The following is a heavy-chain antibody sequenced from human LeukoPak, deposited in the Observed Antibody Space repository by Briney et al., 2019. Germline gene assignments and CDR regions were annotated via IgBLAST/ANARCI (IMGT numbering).Heavy chain of an antibody. CDR2: IKQDGSEK. CDR1: GFTFSSYW. V-gene: IGHV3-7*01. D-gene: IGHD3-3*01. Sequence: PGGSLRLSCAASGFTFSSYWMSWVRQAPGKGLEWVANIKQDGSEKYYVDSVKGRFTISRDNAKNSLYLQMNSLRAEDTAVFYCARDRGGTDDFWSGYYTGYFDYWGQGTLVTVSS. J-gene: IGHJ4*02. CDR3: ARDRGGTDDFWSGYYTGYFDY.